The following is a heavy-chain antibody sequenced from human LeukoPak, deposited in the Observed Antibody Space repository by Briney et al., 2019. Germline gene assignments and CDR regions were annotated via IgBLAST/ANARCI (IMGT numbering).Heavy chain of an antibody. CDR2: IYYSGST. V-gene: IGHV4-59*01. D-gene: IGHD5-18*01. CDR3: ARGRRDTAMIIYYYYYYMDV. Sequence: SETLSLTCTVSGGSISSYYWSWIRRPPGKGLEWIGYIYYSGSTNYNPSLKSRVTISVDTSKNQFSLKLSSVTAADTAVYYCARGRRDTAMIIYYYYYYMDVWGKGTTVTISS. CDR1: GGSISSYY. J-gene: IGHJ6*03.